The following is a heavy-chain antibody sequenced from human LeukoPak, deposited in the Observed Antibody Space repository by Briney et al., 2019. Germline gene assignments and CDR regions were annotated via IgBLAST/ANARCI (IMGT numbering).Heavy chain of an antibody. CDR1: GYTFTSYY. CDR3: AREILRYYYDSSGYYYPPDY. CDR2: INPSGGST. Sequence: ASVKVSCKASGYTFTSYYMHWVRQPPGQGLEWMGIINPSGGSTSYAQKFQGRVTMTRDTSTSTVYMELSSLRSEDTAVYYCAREILRYYYDSSGYYYPPDYWGQGTLVTVSS. D-gene: IGHD3-22*01. V-gene: IGHV1-46*01. J-gene: IGHJ4*02.